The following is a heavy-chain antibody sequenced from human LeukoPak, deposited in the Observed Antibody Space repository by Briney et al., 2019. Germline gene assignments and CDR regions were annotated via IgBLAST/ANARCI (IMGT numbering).Heavy chain of an antibody. CDR3: ARYRSSGLDA. J-gene: IGHJ6*02. CDR1: GGSISSGGYS. Sequence: SQTLSLTCAVSGGSISSGGYSWSWIRPPPGKGLGWIGYIYHSGTTYSNPSLKSRVTISVDRSTNQFSLKLSSVTAADTAVYYCARYRSSGLDAWGQGTTVTVSS. CDR2: IYHSGTT. D-gene: IGHD2-2*01. V-gene: IGHV4-30-2*01.